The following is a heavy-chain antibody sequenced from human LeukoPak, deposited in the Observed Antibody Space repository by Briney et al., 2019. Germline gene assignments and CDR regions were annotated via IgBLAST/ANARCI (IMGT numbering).Heavy chain of an antibody. CDR1: GFTFTNYW. CDR3: AKDSSGSFDY. Sequence: PGGSLRLSCAASGFTFTNYWMSWVRQAPGKGLEWVSYISSTSSTIYYADSVKGRFTISRDNSKNTLYLQMNSLRAEGTAVYYCAKDSSGSFDYWGQGTLVTVSS. CDR2: ISSTSSTI. D-gene: IGHD6-25*01. V-gene: IGHV3-48*01. J-gene: IGHJ4*02.